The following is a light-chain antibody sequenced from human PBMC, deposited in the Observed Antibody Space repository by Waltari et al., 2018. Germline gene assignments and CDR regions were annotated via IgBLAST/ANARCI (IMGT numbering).Light chain of an antibody. CDR3: QQYNDWPPVT. CDR1: QSVSSN. CDR2: GVS. J-gene: IGKJ4*01. V-gene: IGKV3-15*01. Sequence: TVMTQSPVALSVSPGERVTLSCRASQSVSSNLAWYQQKPGQAPRLLIYGVSTSATGIPARFSGSGSGTEFTLTISSLQSEDFAVYYCQQYNDWPPVTFGGGTKVEIK.